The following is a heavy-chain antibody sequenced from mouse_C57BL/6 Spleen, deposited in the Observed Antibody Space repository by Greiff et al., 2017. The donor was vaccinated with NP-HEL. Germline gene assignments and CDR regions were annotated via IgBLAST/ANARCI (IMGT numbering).Heavy chain of an antibody. V-gene: IGHV1-74*01. D-gene: IGHD1-1*01. CDR2: IYPSDSDT. CDR3: AIHDYGSSFDY. J-gene: IGHJ2*01. Sequence: QVQLQQPGAELVKPGASVKVSCKASGYTFSSYWMHWVKQRPGQGLEWIGRIYPSDSDTNYNQKFKGKATLTVDKSSSTAYMQLSSLTSEDSAVYYCAIHDYGSSFDYWGQGTTLTVSS. CDR1: GYTFSSYW.